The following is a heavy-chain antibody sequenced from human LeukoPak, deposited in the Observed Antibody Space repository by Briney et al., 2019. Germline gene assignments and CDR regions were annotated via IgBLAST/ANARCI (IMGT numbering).Heavy chain of an antibody. D-gene: IGHD1-7*01. CDR2: IISSGLT. Sequence: NPGGSLRLSCAASGFTFSAHYMNWVRQAPGKGLEWVSYIISSGLTYYADSVRGRFTISRDNAKNSLYLQMNSMRAEDTAVYYCAKGGRYNWNYVLDYWGQGTLVTVSS. J-gene: IGHJ4*02. CDR3: AKGGRYNWNYVLDY. CDR1: GFTFSAHY. V-gene: IGHV3-69-1*01.